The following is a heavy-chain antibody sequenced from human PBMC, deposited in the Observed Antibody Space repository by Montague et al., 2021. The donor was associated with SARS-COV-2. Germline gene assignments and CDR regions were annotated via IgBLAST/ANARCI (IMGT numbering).Heavy chain of an antibody. D-gene: IGHD7-27*01. CDR1: GFTFSDYY. CDR3: ARDFVVPWGH. V-gene: IGHV3-11*04. J-gene: IGHJ4*02. CDR2: INKGGYGT. Sequence: SLRLSCAASGFTFSDYYMAWIRQAPGKGLEWIADINKGGYGTHYADSLRGRFTISRDNAKNSLYLQMNSLRAEDTAVYYCARDFVVPWGHWGQGTLVTVSS.